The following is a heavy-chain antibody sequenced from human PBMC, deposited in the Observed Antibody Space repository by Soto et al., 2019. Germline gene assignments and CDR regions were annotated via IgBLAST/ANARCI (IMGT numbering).Heavy chain of an antibody. V-gene: IGHV1-69*02. D-gene: IGHD4-17*01. CDR2: IIPILGIA. J-gene: IGHJ3*02. Sequence: QLQLVQSGAEVKKPGSSVKVSCKASGGTFSSYTISWVRQAPGQGLEWMGRIIPILGIANYSQKFQGRVTITAAKSTSTAYMELSSLRSDDTAVYYCARRLTVTSAFAICGQGTMVPVSS. CDR1: GGTFSSYT. CDR3: ARRLTVTSAFAI.